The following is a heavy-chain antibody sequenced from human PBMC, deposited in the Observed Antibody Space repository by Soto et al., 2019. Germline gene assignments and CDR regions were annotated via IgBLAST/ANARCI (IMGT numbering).Heavy chain of an antibody. Sequence: QVELQESGPGLVKPSETLSLTCSVSGASITSYYWSWIRQSAGEGLQWIGRVYARGATNYNPSLKSRVTRSGDTSNNQFSLKLTSVTAADTAVYYCARSSGDDFFYYGMDVWGHGTTVTVSS. CDR2: VYARGAT. CDR1: GASITSYY. CDR3: ARSSGDDFFYYGMDV. D-gene: IGHD4-17*01. J-gene: IGHJ6*02. V-gene: IGHV4-4*07.